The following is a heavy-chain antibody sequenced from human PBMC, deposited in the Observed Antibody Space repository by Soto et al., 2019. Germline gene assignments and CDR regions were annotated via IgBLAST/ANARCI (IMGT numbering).Heavy chain of an antibody. D-gene: IGHD2-2*01. CDR1: GFTFSSYW. V-gene: IGHV3-7*01. Sequence: EVQLVESGGGLVQPGGSLRLSCAASGFTFSSYWMSWVRQAPGKGLEWVANIKQDGSEKNYVDSVKGRFTISRDNAKNSQYLQMNSLRAEDTAVYYCARGREVEYQLLSAIRYFDYWGQGTLITVSS. J-gene: IGHJ4*02. CDR3: ARGREVEYQLLSAIRYFDY. CDR2: IKQDGSEK.